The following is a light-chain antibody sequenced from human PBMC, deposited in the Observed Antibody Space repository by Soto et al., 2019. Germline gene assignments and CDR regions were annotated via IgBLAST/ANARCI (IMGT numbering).Light chain of an antibody. V-gene: IGKV1-5*01. J-gene: IGKJ1*01. CDR2: DAS. CDR3: QQYNSYFWT. Sequence: DIQLTQSPYTLSASLGEGVTITWLASQSISSWLAWYQQKPGKAPKLLIYDASSLESGVPSRFSGSGSGTEFTLTISSLQPDDFATYYCQQYNSYFWTFGQGTKVDIK. CDR1: QSISSW.